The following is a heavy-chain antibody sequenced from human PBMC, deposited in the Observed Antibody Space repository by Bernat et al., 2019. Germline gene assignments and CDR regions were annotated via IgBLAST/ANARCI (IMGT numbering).Heavy chain of an antibody. CDR3: AREVGYNWNYGGVYYFDY. Sequence: QVQLQQSGPGLVKPSQTLSLTCAISGDSVSSNSAAWNWIRQSPSRGLEWLGRTYYRSKWYNDYAVSVKSRITINPDTSKNQFSLQLNSVTPEDTAVYYCAREVGYNWNYGGVYYFDYWGQGTLVTVSS. J-gene: IGHJ4*02. CDR2: TYYRSKWYN. CDR1: GDSVSSNSAA. D-gene: IGHD1-7*01. V-gene: IGHV6-1*01.